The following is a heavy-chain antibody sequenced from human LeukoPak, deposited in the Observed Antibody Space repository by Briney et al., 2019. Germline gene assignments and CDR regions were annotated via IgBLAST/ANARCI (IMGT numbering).Heavy chain of an antibody. Sequence: PSETLSLTCAVYGGSFSGYYWSWIRQPPGKGLEWIGEINHSGSTNYSPSLKGRVTISVDTSKNRFSLKLSSVTAADTAVYYCARETNYDYVWGTYYFDYWGQGTLVTVSS. J-gene: IGHJ4*02. CDR2: INHSGST. CDR3: ARETNYDYVWGTYYFDY. D-gene: IGHD3-16*01. V-gene: IGHV4-34*01. CDR1: GGSFSGYY.